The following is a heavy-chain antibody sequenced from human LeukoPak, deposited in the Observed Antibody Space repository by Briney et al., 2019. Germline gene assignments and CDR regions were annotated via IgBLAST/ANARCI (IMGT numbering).Heavy chain of an antibody. J-gene: IGHJ4*02. D-gene: IGHD5-12*01. V-gene: IGHV4-59*01. CDR1: GGSISSYY. Sequence: SETLSLTCTVSGGSISSYYWSWIRQPPGKGLEWIGYIYYSGSTNYNPSLKSRVTISVDTSKNQFSLKLSSVTAADTAVYNCARAYDASYFDYWGQGTLVTVSS. CDR3: ARAYDASYFDY. CDR2: IYYSGST.